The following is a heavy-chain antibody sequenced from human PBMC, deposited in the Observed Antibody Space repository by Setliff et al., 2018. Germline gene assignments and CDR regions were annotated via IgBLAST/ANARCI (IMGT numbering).Heavy chain of an antibody. CDR1: GFVFGTYG. Sequence: PGESLKISCAASGFVFGTYGMHWVRQAPGKGLDWVTFVRFDGSTKYYADSVKGRFTISRDNSKNTIYLQMNSLRAEDTAKYYCAKDPNGDFVGAFDSWGRGTLVTVSS. CDR3: AKDPNGDFVGAFDS. J-gene: IGHJ5*01. V-gene: IGHV3-30*02. D-gene: IGHD2-21*02. CDR2: VRFDGSTK.